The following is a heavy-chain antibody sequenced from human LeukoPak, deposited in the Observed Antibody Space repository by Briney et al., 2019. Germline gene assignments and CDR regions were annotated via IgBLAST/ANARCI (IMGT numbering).Heavy chain of an antibody. CDR2: ISSSSSYI. CDR1: GFTFSNYR. Sequence: KSGGSLRLSCAASGFTFSNYRMNWVRQAPGKGLEWVSFISSSSSYIYYADSVKGRFTISRDNAKNSVYLQMNSLRAEDTAVYYCAREGPMVRGVIGGKIDNWGQGTLVTVSS. CDR3: AREGPMVRGVIGGKIDN. D-gene: IGHD3-10*01. V-gene: IGHV3-21*04. J-gene: IGHJ4*02.